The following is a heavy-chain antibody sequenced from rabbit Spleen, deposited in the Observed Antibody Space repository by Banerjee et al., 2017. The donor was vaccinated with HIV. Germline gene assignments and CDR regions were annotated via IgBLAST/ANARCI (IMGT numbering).Heavy chain of an antibody. CDR2: IYTGSGST. J-gene: IGHJ4*01. V-gene: IGHV1S40*01. CDR1: GFSLSSYN. CDR3: ARANWMVVANLNL. D-gene: IGHD4-2*01. Sequence: QSLEESGGDLVKPGASLTLTCTASGFSLSSYNMCWVRQAPGKGLEWIGCIYTGSGSTDYVSWAKGRFTITRSTSLNTVTLQLNSLTAADTATYFCARANWMVVANLNLWGQGTLVTVS.